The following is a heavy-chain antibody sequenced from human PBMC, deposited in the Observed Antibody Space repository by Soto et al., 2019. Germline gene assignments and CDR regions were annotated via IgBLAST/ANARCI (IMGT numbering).Heavy chain of an antibody. Sequence: WIRQPPGKGLEWIGHIYDSGDTNYNPSLGSRVSISLDTSKKQFSLKLTSVTAADTAVYFCARSTLRHAFDIWGQGTKVTVSS. J-gene: IGHJ3*02. CDR2: IYDSGDT. CDR3: ARSTLRHAFDI. V-gene: IGHV4-59*01. D-gene: IGHD2-15*01.